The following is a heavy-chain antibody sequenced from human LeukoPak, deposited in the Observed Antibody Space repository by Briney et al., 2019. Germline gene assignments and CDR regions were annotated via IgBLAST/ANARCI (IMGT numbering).Heavy chain of an antibody. CDR1: GGSISSNSYY. Sequence: SETLSLTCTVSGGSISSNSYYWSWIRQPPGKGLEWIGEINHSGSTNYNPSLKSRVTISVDTSKNQFPLKLSSVTAADTAVYYCATLADRGVIIEWGQGTLVTVSS. J-gene: IGHJ4*02. D-gene: IGHD3-10*01. V-gene: IGHV4-39*06. CDR3: ATLADRGVIIE. CDR2: INHSGST.